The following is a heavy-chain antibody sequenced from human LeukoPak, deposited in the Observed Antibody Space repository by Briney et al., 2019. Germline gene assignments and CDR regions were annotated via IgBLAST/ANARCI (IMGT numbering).Heavy chain of an antibody. Sequence: ASVKVSCKASGGTFSNYAIGWVRQAPGQGLEWMGGVIPIFSTANYAQKFQGRVTMTRDMSISTAYMELSSLRSEDTAVYYCARSGRQQLVRAFDYWGQGTLVTVSS. CDR2: VIPIFSTA. D-gene: IGHD6-13*01. CDR3: ARSGRQQLVRAFDY. J-gene: IGHJ4*02. V-gene: IGHV1-69*05. CDR1: GGTFSNYA.